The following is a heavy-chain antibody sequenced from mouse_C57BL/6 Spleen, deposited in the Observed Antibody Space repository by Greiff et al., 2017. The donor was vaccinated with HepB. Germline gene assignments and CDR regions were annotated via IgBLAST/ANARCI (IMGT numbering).Heavy chain of an antibody. D-gene: IGHD2-10*02. CDR1: GFNIKNTY. CDR2: IDPANGTT. J-gene: IGHJ3*01. Sequence: VQLQQSVAELVRPGASVKLSCTASGFNIKNTYMHWVKQRPEQGLEWIGKIDPANGTTKYAPKFQGKATITADTSSNTAYLQLSSQTSEDTAIYYCATDSITFSWFAYWGQGTLVTVSA. V-gene: IGHV14-3*01. CDR3: ATDSITFSWFAY.